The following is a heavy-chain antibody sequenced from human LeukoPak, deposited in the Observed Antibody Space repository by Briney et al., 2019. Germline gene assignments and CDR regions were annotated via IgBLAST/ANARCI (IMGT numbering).Heavy chain of an antibody. CDR1: GGSFSGYY. V-gene: IGHV4-34*01. CDR3: ARGFAYYGMDV. CDR2: INHSGST. J-gene: IGHJ6*02. Sequence: PSETLSVTCGISGGSFSGYYWTWIRQPPGKGLEWIGEINHSGSTNYNPSLKSRVTISVDTSKNQFSLKLSSVTAADTAVYYCARGFAYYGMDVWGQGTTVTVSS.